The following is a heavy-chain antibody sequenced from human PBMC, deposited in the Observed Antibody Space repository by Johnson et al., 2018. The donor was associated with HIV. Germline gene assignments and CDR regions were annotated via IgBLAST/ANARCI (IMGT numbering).Heavy chain of an antibody. Sequence: VQLVESGGGLVQPGGSLRLSCAASGFTFSSYDMHWVRQATGKGLEWVSAIGTAGDTYYPGSVNGRFTISRENAKNSLYLQMNSLRAGDTAVYYCARAYSGSYINDAFDIWGQGTMVTVSS. J-gene: IGHJ3*02. D-gene: IGHD1-26*01. CDR3: ARAYSGSYINDAFDI. V-gene: IGHV3-13*01. CDR1: GFTFSSYD. CDR2: IGTAGDT.